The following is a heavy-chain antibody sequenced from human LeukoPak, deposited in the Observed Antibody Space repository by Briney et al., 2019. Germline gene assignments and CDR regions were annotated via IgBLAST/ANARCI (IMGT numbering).Heavy chain of an antibody. J-gene: IGHJ4*02. Sequence: SGPTLVKPTQTLTLTCTFSGFSLSTSGVGVGWIRQPPGKAPEWLALIYWDDDKRYSPSLKSRLTITKDTSKNQVVLTMTNMDPVDTATYYCAHSYDYVWGSYRYTGYFDYWGQGTLVTVSS. V-gene: IGHV2-5*02. CDR2: IYWDDDK. CDR3: AHSYDYVWGSYRYTGYFDY. D-gene: IGHD3-16*02. CDR1: GFSLSTSGVG.